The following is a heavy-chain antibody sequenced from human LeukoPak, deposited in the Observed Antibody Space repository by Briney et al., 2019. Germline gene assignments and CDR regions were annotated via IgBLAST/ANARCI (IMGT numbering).Heavy chain of an antibody. J-gene: IGHJ4*02. CDR3: ARGLRFLEWLRGEYFDY. CDR2: IHYSGST. V-gene: IGHV4-59*01. Sequence: SETLSLTCTVSGGSISSYYWSWIRQPPGKGLEWIGYIHYSGSTNYNPSLKSRVTISVDTSKNQFSLKLSSVTAADTAVYYCARGLRFLEWLRGEYFDYWGQGTLVTVSS. CDR1: GGSISSYY. D-gene: IGHD3-3*01.